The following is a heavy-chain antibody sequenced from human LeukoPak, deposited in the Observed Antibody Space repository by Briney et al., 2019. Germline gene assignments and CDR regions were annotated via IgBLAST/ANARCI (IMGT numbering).Heavy chain of an antibody. V-gene: IGHV4-31*03. J-gene: IGHJ3*02. CDR1: GISISDGRYY. Sequence: SQTLSLTCSVSGISISDGRYYWAWIRQRPGGGLEWIGYKYYSGSAKYNPSLKSRLTISIDTPENQFSLHLSSVTAADTAIYYCATPYCSSLSCLDVFNIWGQGSMVTVSS. D-gene: IGHD2-2*01. CDR3: ATPYCSSLSCLDVFNI. CDR2: KYYSGSA.